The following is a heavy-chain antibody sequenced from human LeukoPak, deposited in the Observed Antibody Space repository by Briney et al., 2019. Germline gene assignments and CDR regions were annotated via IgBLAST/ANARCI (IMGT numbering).Heavy chain of an antibody. Sequence: SVKVSCKASGGTFSSYAIRWVRQAPGQGLEWMGRIIPILGIANYAQKFQGRVTITADKSTSTAYMELSSLRSEDTAVYYCARALVADSSSWYWFDPWGQGTLVTVSS. CDR2: IIPILGIA. D-gene: IGHD6-13*01. CDR3: ARALVADSSSWYWFDP. V-gene: IGHV1-69*04. CDR1: GGTFSSYA. J-gene: IGHJ5*02.